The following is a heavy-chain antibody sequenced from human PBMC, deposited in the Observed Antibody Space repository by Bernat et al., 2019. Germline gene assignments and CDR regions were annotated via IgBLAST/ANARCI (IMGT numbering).Heavy chain of an antibody. CDR3: AKVSEYYDFWSGYYGRDFDY. J-gene: IGHJ4*02. Sequence: EVQLVESGGGLVQPGGSLRLSCAASGFTFSSYAMSWVRQAPGKGLEWVSAISGSGGSTYYADSVKGRFTISRDNSKNTLYLQMNSLRAEDTAVYYCAKVSEYYDFWSGYYGRDFDYWGQGTLVTVSS. V-gene: IGHV3-23*04. CDR2: ISGSGGST. D-gene: IGHD3-3*01. CDR1: GFTFSSYA.